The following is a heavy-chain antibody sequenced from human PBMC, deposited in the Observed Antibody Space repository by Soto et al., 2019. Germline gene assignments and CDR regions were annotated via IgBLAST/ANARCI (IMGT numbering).Heavy chain of an antibody. CDR3: ARDGPAGYYDFWSGSSYIWFDP. CDR2: IYYSGST. J-gene: IGHJ5*01. V-gene: IGHV4-59*01. D-gene: IGHD3-3*01. CDR1: GGSISSYY. Sequence: LSLTCTVSGGSISSYYWSWIRQPPGKGLEWIGYIYYSGSTNYNPSLNSRFTISVDTSKNQFSLKLSSVTAADTAVYYCARDGPAGYYDFWSGSSYIWFDPVCRETLLTASS.